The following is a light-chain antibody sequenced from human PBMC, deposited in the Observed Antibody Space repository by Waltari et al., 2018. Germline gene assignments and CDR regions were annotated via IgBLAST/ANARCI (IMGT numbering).Light chain of an antibody. CDR1: QSISTY. J-gene: IGKJ1*01. V-gene: IGKV1-39*01. Sequence: DIQMTQSPSSLSASVGDRVTITCRASQSISTYLNWYQQKPGKAPKLLIYAASNLQSGFPSRFSGSRSGTDFTLSISSLQPEDFATYYCQQNYYTPWTFGQGTKVEI. CDR3: QQNYYTPWT. CDR2: AAS.